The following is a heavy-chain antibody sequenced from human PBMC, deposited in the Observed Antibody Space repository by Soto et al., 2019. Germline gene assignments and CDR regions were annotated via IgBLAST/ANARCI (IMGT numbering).Heavy chain of an antibody. CDR3: ARGRLEGRGRFPLYYHGLDV. CDR1: GDSLYRYY. CDR2: TYYSGST. D-gene: IGHD1-1*01. V-gene: IGHV4-59*01. J-gene: IGHJ6*02. Sequence: SETLSLTCNVSGDSLYRYYWSWIRQPPGKGLEWLGHTYYSGSTNYKPSLETRVTISLDTSKWQVSLKMNSVTEADSAIYFCARGRLEGRGRFPLYYHGLDVWGQGTTVTVSS.